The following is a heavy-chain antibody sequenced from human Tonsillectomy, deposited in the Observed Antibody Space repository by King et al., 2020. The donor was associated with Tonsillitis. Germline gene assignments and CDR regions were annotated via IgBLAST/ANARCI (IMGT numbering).Heavy chain of an antibody. Sequence: VQLVESGGGLVQPGGSLRLSCAASGFTVSFNYMSWVRQAPGRGLDWVSVIYSGGSTYYADSVKGRFTISRDNSKNTLYLQMNSLRAEDTALYYCARDEYSSGLFDYWGQGTLVTVSS. CDR3: ARDEYSSGLFDY. D-gene: IGHD6-19*01. CDR1: GFTVSFNY. V-gene: IGHV3-66*01. J-gene: IGHJ4*02. CDR2: IYSGGST.